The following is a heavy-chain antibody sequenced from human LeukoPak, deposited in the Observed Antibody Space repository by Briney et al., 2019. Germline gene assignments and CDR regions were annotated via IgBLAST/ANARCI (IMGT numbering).Heavy chain of an antibody. V-gene: IGHV1-69*01. D-gene: IGHD2-2*01. J-gene: IGHJ6*03. CDR3: ARGERDIVVVPAAIKTTPRGYYYYYYYMDV. Sequence: SVKVSCKASGGTFSSYAISWVRQAPGQGLEWMGGIIPIFGTANYAQKFKGRVTITADESTSTAYMELSSLRSEDTAVYYCARGERDIVVVPAAIKTTPRGYYYYYYYMDVWGKGTTVTVSS. CDR2: IIPIFGTA. CDR1: GGTFSSYA.